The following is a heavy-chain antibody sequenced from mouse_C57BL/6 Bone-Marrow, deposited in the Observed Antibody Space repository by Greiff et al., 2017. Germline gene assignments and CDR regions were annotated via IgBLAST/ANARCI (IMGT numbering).Heavy chain of an antibody. D-gene: IGHD2-10*01. CDR3: TRGLRWEFYY. J-gene: IGHJ2*01. CDR2: IDTENGDI. V-gene: IGHV14-4*01. Sequence: VQLQQSGAELVRPGASVKLSCTASGFNIKDDYMHWVKQRPEQGLEWIGWIDTENGDIEYASKFQGKGTITADTTSNTAYLQLSSLTSADTAVYDCTRGLRWEFYYWDRGTTLTVSS. CDR1: GFNIKDDY.